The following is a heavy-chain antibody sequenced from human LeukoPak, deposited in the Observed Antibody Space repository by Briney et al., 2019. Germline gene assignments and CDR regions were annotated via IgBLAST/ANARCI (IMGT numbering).Heavy chain of an antibody. D-gene: IGHD3-22*01. J-gene: IGHJ4*02. CDR2: ISAYNGNT. V-gene: IGHV1-18*01. CDR1: GYTFTSYG. Sequence: GASVKVSCKASGYTFTSYGISWVRQAPGQGLEWMGWISAYNGNTNYAQKLQGRVTMTTDTSTSTAYMELRSLRSDDTAVYYCARGRRYYYDSSGYQVRLDYWGQGTLVTVSS. CDR3: ARGRRYYYDSSGYQVRLDY.